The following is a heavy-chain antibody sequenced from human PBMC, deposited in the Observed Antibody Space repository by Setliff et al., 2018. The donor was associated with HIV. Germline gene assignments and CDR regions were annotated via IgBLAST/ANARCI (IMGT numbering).Heavy chain of an antibody. V-gene: IGHV4-39*07. Sequence: PSETLSLTCSVSGDSFSSGTYYWGWIRQPPGKGLEWIGSVYYSGSIDYNPSLKSRVTISMDTAKSQFSLKLASVTAADTAVYYCARGGSYDTFDYWGQGTLVTVSS. J-gene: IGHJ4*02. D-gene: IGHD3-22*01. CDR3: ARGGSYDTFDY. CDR2: VYYSGSI. CDR1: GDSFSSGTYY.